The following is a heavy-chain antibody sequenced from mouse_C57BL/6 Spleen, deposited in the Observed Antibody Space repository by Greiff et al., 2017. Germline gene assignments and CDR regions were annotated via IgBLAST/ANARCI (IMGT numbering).Heavy chain of an antibody. CDR3: ARRRYGNYDYAMDY. D-gene: IGHD2-1*01. V-gene: IGHV1-18*01. CDR1: GYTFTDYN. CDR2: INPNNGGT. Sequence: VQLQQSGPELVKPGASVKIPCKASGYTFTDYNMDWVKQSHGKSLEWIGDINPNNGGTIYNQKFKGKATLTVDKSSSTAYMELRSLTSEDTAVYYCARRRYGNYDYAMDYWGQGTSVTVSS. J-gene: IGHJ4*01.